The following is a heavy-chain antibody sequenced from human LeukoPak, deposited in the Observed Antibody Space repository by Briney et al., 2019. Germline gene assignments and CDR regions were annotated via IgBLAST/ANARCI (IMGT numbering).Heavy chain of an antibody. CDR1: GGSISNYY. CDR2: IHYSGST. D-gene: IGHD2-15*01. J-gene: IGHJ6*03. Sequence: SETLSLTCTVSGGSISNYYWSWIRQPPGKGLEWIGYIHYSGSTSYNPSLKSRVTISVDTSKNQFSLKLRFVTPADTAVYYCARTTEGYCSGGNCYSGGLGYMDVWGKGTTVTISS. V-gene: IGHV4-59*01. CDR3: ARTTEGYCSGGNCYSGGLGYMDV.